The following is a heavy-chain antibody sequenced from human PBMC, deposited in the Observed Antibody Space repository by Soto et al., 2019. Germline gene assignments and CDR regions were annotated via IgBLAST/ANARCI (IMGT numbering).Heavy chain of an antibody. Sequence: KPGGSLRLSCAASGFIFTSYSMVWVRQAPGKGLEWVSSISSRSDSIYYADSVKGRFTISRDNAQNSLYLQMNSLTSEDTAVYYCARDRSDSLNSFDAFDIWGQGTVVTVS. D-gene: IGHD3-22*01. CDR3: ARDRSDSLNSFDAFDI. CDR2: ISSRSDSI. V-gene: IGHV3-21*01. J-gene: IGHJ3*02. CDR1: GFIFTSYS.